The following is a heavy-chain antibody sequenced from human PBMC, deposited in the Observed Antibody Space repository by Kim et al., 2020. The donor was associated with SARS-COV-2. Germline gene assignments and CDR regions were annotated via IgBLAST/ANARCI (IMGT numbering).Heavy chain of an antibody. V-gene: IGHV3-66*01. Sequence: TYYPESVKGRFTITRDNAQNTVYLQMNGLKVEDTAVYYCARDRSTALRFDPWGQGTQVTVSS. J-gene: IGHJ5*02. D-gene: IGHD2-8*02. CDR2: T. CDR3: ARDRSTALRFDP.